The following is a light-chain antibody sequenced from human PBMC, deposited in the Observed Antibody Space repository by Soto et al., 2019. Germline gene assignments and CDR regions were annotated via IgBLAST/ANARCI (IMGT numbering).Light chain of an antibody. J-gene: IGKJ1*01. Sequence: EVVMTQSPATLSVSPGERVTLSCRASQSINAHLAWFQQKPGQAPRLLIHGASTRATGIPARFSGSGFGTEFIXPITSXXSEDFAVYYCQQYNTWLWTFGQGTKVEIQ. CDR1: QSINAH. CDR2: GAS. V-gene: IGKV3-15*01. CDR3: QQYNTWLWT.